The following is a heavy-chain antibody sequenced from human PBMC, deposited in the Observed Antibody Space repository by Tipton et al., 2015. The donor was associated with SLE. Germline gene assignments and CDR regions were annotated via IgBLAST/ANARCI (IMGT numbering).Heavy chain of an antibody. V-gene: IGHV4-39*07. J-gene: IGHJ6*02. CDR2: IHYRGST. CDR1: GGSISVNNYY. CDR3: ARGMLTWRGAIVGVDV. D-gene: IGHD2-8*01. Sequence: TLSLTCTVSGGSISVNNYYWGWIRQPPGKGLEWIGSIHYRGSTYYSPSLNSRLTMSVDTSKNQFSLKLTSVTAADTAVYYCARGMLTWRGAIVGVDVWGQGTTVNVSS.